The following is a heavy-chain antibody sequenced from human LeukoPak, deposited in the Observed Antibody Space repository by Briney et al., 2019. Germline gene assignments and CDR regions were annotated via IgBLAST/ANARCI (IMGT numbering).Heavy chain of an antibody. CDR1: GFTFSSYA. J-gene: IGHJ5*01. V-gene: IGHV3-64*01. D-gene: IGHD2-2*01. Sequence: SGGSLRLSCAASGFTFSSYAMHWVRLAPGKGLEYVSAISSNGGSTYYANSVKGRFTISRDNSKNTLYLQMGSLRAEDMAVYYCARWATSIAHWFDSWGQGTLVTVSS. CDR2: ISSNGGST. CDR3: ARWATSIAHWFDS.